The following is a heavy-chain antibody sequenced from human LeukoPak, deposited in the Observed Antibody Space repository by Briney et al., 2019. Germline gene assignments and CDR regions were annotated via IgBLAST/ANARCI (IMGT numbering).Heavy chain of an antibody. V-gene: IGHV3-66*01. CDR1: GFTVSSSY. Sequence: GGSLRLSCAVSGFTVSSSYMSWVRQAPGKGLEWVSVINSGGSTFYADFVKGRFTISRDNTKNTLYLQMNSLRAEDTAVYYCAKDLRELMIVATGFDYRGQGTLVTVSS. CDR2: INSGGST. D-gene: IGHD3-22*01. J-gene: IGHJ4*02. CDR3: AKDLRELMIVATGFDY.